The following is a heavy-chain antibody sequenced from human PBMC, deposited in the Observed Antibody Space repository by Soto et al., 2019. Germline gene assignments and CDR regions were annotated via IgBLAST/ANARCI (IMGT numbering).Heavy chain of an antibody. CDR1: GDSVSSNSAA. CDR3: ARDRGYSSSWTRRNNWFDP. Sequence: SQTLSLTCAISGDSVSSNSAAWNWIRQSPSRGLEWLGRTYYRSKWYNDYAVSVKSRITINPDTSKNQFSLQLNSVTPEDTAVYYCARDRGYSSSWTRRNNWFDPWGQGTLLTVSS. V-gene: IGHV6-1*01. D-gene: IGHD6-13*01. J-gene: IGHJ5*02. CDR2: TYYRSKWYN.